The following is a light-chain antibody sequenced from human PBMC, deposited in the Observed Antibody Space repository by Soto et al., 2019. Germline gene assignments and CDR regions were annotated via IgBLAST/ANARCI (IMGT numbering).Light chain of an antibody. CDR1: QSVRSSY. Sequence: EIVLTQSPGTLSLSPGERATLSCRASQSVRSSYLAWYQQRPGQAPRLLIHGASSRATGIPDTFSGSGSGTDFTLTISRLEPEDFAVYYCQQYGTSPYTFGQGTKLEI. J-gene: IGKJ2*01. CDR2: GAS. V-gene: IGKV3-20*01. CDR3: QQYGTSPYT.